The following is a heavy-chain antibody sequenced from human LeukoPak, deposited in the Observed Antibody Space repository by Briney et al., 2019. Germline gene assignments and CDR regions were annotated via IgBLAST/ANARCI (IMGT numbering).Heavy chain of an antibody. Sequence: GGALTLSCAASGFTFSSYGMHWLRQAPGKGLEWVGRIRSKADGGTTDYAAPVKGRFIISRDDSRVTLYLQMNSLRIEDTAVYHCTAWTDLYDYWGQGTLVTVSS. CDR3: TAWTDLYDY. D-gene: IGHD3/OR15-3a*01. CDR2: IRSKADGGTT. J-gene: IGHJ4*02. V-gene: IGHV3-15*01. CDR1: GFTFSSYG.